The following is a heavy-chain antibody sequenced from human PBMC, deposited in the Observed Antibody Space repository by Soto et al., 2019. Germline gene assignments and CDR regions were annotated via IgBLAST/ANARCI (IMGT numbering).Heavy chain of an antibody. Sequence: PGGSLRLSCSASGFTVSTYTMGWVRLAPGKGLEWVSTIFSGGVTTKYADSVTGRFSISRDNSKNILYLQMNSLGVDDTAVYHCARDRQPDDIGPFDYWGRGTLVTVSS. CDR2: IFSGGVTT. D-gene: IGHD3-22*01. CDR3: ARDRQPDDIGPFDY. CDR1: GFTVSTYT. V-gene: IGHV3-23*01. J-gene: IGHJ4*02.